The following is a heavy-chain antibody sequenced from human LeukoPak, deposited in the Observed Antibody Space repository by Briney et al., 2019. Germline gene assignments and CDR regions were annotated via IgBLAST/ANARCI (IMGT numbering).Heavy chain of an antibody. J-gene: IGHJ4*02. CDR3: ARDVGAGVAMGGPFDY. V-gene: IGHV1-18*01. CDR1: GYTFTSYG. Sequence: ASVKVSCKASGYTFTSYGISWVRQAPGQGLEWMGWISAYNGNTNYAQKLQGRVTMTTDTSTSTAYMELRSLRSEDTAVYYCARDVGAGVAMGGPFDYWGQGTLVTVSS. CDR2: ISAYNGNT. D-gene: IGHD2-2*01.